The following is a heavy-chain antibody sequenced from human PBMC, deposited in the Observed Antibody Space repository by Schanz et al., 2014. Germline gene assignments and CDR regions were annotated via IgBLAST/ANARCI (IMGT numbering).Heavy chain of an antibody. Sequence: QVQLVESGGGVVQPGRSLRLSCAAYGFTLSSYAMHWVRQAPGKGLEWVAAMSYDGSIKYYGDSVKGRFTISRDNSKNTLYLHMNTLRSEDTAVYYCAKQIHYEMLTVTRNWGQGTLVNVSS. CDR2: MSYDGSIK. J-gene: IGHJ4*02. V-gene: IGHV3-30*04. CDR3: AKQIHYEMLTVTRN. D-gene: IGHD3-9*01. CDR1: GFTLSSYA.